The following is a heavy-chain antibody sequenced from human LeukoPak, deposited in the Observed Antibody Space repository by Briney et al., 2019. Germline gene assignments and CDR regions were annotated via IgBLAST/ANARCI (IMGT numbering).Heavy chain of an antibody. CDR3: AKGRYYFDY. J-gene: IGHJ4*02. D-gene: IGHD3-16*01. Sequence: QAGGSLRLSCAASGFTFSSYGMSWVRQAPGKGLEWVAFIRYDGSNKYYADSVKGRFTISRDNSKNTLYLQMNSLRVEDTSVYYCAKGRYYFDYWGQGTLVTVSS. CDR1: GFTFSSYG. V-gene: IGHV3-30*02. CDR2: IRYDGSNK.